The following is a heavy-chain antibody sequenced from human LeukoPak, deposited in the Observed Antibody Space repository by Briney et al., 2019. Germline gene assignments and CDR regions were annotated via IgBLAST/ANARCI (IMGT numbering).Heavy chain of an antibody. Sequence: PGGSLRLSCAASGFTFNTYTMNWVRQAPGKGLEWVSAITARGDGTYYADLVKGRFTISRDNSKNTLYLQMNSLRAEDSAAYYCAKGTERYREVSGFDFWGQGTLVTVSS. D-gene: IGHD3-10*01. CDR2: ITARGDGT. CDR3: AKGTERYREVSGFDF. CDR1: GFTFNTYT. J-gene: IGHJ4*02. V-gene: IGHV3-23*01.